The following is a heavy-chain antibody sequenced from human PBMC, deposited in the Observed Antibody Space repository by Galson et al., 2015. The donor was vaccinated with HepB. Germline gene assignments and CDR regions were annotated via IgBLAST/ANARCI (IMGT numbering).Heavy chain of an antibody. Sequence: SVKVSCKGSGGDFNTYTITWARQVPGQGLEWMGRITPILDLANYAQQSQDRVTISADKATNTAYMELSSLRSDDTALYYCARYISPEGLDVWGQGTSVTVSS. CDR2: ITPILDLA. V-gene: IGHV1-69*02. D-gene: IGHD2/OR15-2a*01. CDR3: ARYISPEGLDV. J-gene: IGHJ6*02. CDR1: GGDFNTYT.